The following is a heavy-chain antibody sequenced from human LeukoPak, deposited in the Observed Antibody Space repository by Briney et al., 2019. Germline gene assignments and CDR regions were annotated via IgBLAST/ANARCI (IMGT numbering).Heavy chain of an antibody. V-gene: IGHV1-2*02. CDR3: ARAGSFQLLYGYFQY. Sequence: ASVKVSCKASGYTFTSYYMHWVRQAPGQAPEWMGWINPNSGGTNYAQKFQGRVTMTRDTSISTVYMELTSLRSDDTAVYYCARAGSFQLLYGYFQYWGQGTLVSVSS. D-gene: IGHD2-2*02. J-gene: IGHJ1*01. CDR2: INPNSGGT. CDR1: GYTFTSYY.